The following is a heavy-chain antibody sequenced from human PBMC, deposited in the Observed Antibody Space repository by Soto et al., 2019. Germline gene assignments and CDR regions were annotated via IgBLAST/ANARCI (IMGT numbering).Heavy chain of an antibody. CDR3: STRCVFGPLVD. V-gene: IGHV4-61*01. D-gene: IGHD3-10*01. CDR1: GVSVSTGSLF. CDR2: IYETERT. J-gene: IGHJ4*02. Sequence: PSETLSLTCTVSGVSVSTGSLFWSWIRQPPGKGLEWIGSIYETERTNYNPSLKSRATITVDTSKNQFSQKLNSVTAADTTEYYCSTRCVFGPLVDWGRGTLVTAPQ.